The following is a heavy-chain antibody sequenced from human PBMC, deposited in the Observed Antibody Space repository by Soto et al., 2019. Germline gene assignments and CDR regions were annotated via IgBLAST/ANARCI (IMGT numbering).Heavy chain of an antibody. CDR1: GFSLTTTGVG. Sequence: QISLKESGPALVKPTQTLTLTCSFSGFSLTTTGVGVGWIRQPPGKALEWLALIYWDDDERYNPSLKNRLTITKDTSKNLVVLTMTHVDPVDTATYYCALGIAARPFDSWGQGTRVTVSS. CDR3: ALGIAARPFDS. J-gene: IGHJ4*02. D-gene: IGHD6-6*01. CDR2: IYWDDDE. V-gene: IGHV2-5*02.